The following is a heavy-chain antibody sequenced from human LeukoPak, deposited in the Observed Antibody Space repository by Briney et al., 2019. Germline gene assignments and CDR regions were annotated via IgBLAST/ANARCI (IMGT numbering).Heavy chain of an antibody. J-gene: IGHJ6*02. Sequence: SETLSLTCTVSGGSVSSYSWSWIRQPPGKGLEWIGYIYHSGSTYYNPSLKSRVTISVDRSKNQFSLKLSSVTAADTAVYYCARYYYYGMDVWGQGTTVTVSS. CDR2: IYHSGST. CDR3: ARYYYYGMDV. CDR1: GGSVSSYS. V-gene: IGHV4-30-2*01.